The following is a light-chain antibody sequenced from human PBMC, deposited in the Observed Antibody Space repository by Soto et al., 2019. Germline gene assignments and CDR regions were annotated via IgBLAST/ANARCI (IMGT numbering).Light chain of an antibody. V-gene: IGKV3-20*01. CDR1: QIVSSSY. J-gene: IGKJ1*01. Sequence: EIVLTQSPGTLSLSPGERATLSCRASQIVSSSYLAWYQQKPGQAPRLLIYGASSRATGIPDRFSGSGSGTDFTLTISRLEPEDFAVYYCQQYGSSPLGTFGQGTKVDIK. CDR3: QQYGSSPLGT. CDR2: GAS.